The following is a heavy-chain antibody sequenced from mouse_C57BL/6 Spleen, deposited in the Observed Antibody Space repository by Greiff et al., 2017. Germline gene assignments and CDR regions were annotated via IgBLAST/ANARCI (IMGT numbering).Heavy chain of an antibody. CDR1: GYTFTDYE. CDR3: TREGTGDY. Sequence: VKLQESGAELVRPGASVTLSCKASGYTFTDYEMHWVKQTPVHGLVWIGAIDPETGGTAYNQKFKGKAILTADKSSSTAYMELRSLTSEDSAVYYCTREGTGDYWGQGTTLTVSS. V-gene: IGHV1-15*01. J-gene: IGHJ2*01. D-gene: IGHD3-3*01. CDR2: IDPETGGT.